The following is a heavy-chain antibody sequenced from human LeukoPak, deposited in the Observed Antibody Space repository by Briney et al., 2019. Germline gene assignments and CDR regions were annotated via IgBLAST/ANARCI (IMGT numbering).Heavy chain of an antibody. D-gene: IGHD4-11*01. CDR3: ASNDYSNYHFDY. CDR1: GFTFSSYE. CDR2: ISSSGSTI. V-gene: IGHV3-48*03. Sequence: GGSLRFSCAASGFTFSSYEMNWVRQAPGKGLEWVSYISSSGSTIYYADSVKGRFTISRDNAKNSLYLQMNSLRAEDTAVYYCASNDYSNYHFDYWGQGTLVTVSS. J-gene: IGHJ4*02.